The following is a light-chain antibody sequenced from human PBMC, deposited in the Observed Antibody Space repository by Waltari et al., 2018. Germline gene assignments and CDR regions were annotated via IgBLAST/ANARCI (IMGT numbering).Light chain of an antibody. J-gene: IGKJ4*01. CDR3: QQYNNWPPLT. CDR2: GAS. Sequence: EIVMTQSPATLSVSPGGRATLSCSASQSISTTLAWYQEKPGQAPRLLIYGASTRAAGIPARFSCSGSGTEFTLTISSLQSEDFAVYYCQQYNNWPPLTFGGGTKVEIK. V-gene: IGKV3-15*01. CDR1: QSISTT.